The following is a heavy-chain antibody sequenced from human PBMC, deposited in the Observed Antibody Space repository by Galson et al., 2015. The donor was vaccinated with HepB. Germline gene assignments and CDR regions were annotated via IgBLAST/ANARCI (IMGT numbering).Heavy chain of an antibody. V-gene: IGHV3-11*01. Sequence: SLRLSRAASGFTFSDYYMSWIRQAPGKGLECVSHISSSGRSIYYADSVKGRFTISRDNAKNSLYLQMNSLRVEDTAVYYCARVQGTKTVTDYYGMDVWGQGTTVTVS. CDR3: ARVQGTKTVTDYYGMDV. D-gene: IGHD4-17*01. CDR2: ISSSGRSI. J-gene: IGHJ6*02. CDR1: GFTFSDYY.